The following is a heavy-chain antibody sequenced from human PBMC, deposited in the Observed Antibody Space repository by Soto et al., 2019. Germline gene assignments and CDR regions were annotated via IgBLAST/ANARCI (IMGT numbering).Heavy chain of an antibody. CDR3: AKAHVEMATIDRASYYFDY. D-gene: IGHD5-12*01. Sequence: GGSLRLSCATSGFTFSSYAMTWVRQAPGKGLEWVSVISGSGGSTHYADSVKGRSTIARDNSKNTLYLQVNSLRAEDTAVYYCAKAHVEMATIDRASYYFDYWGQGTLVTVSS. CDR1: GFTFSSYA. J-gene: IGHJ4*02. V-gene: IGHV3-23*01. CDR2: ISGSGGST.